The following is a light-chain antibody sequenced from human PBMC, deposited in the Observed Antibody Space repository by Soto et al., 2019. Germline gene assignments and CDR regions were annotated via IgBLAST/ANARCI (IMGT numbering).Light chain of an antibody. V-gene: IGLV2-8*01. CDR1: SSDVGGYNY. Sequence: QSALTQPPSAYGSPGQSVTISCTGTSSDVGGYNYVSWYQQHPGKAPKLMIYEVSKRPSGVHDRFSGSKSGNTASLTVSGLQAEDEADYYCSSYAGSNSYVFGTGTKLTVL. CDR3: SSYAGSNSYV. J-gene: IGLJ1*01. CDR2: EVS.